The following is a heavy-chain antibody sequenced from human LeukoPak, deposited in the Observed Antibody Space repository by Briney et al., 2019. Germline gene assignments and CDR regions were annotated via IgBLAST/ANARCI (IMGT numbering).Heavy chain of an antibody. Sequence: GGSLRLSCAASGFTITSNYMSWVRQAPGKGLEWVAAMYSGGNTYYADSVRGRFTISRDSSMNTLYLQMNSLRGEDTAVYYCAGAMGYNLFDHWGQGALVTVSS. CDR2: MYSGGNT. CDR1: GFTITSNY. CDR3: AGAMGYNLFDH. V-gene: IGHV3-66*02. D-gene: IGHD5-24*01. J-gene: IGHJ4*02.